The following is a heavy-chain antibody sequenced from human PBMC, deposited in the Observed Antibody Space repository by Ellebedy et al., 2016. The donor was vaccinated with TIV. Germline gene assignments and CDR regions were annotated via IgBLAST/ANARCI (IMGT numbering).Heavy chain of an antibody. Sequence: PGGSLTLSCVASAFTFTGHGMSWVRHAPAKGLEWVSYISSTGPMIYSADAVKGRFTISRDNAKKSVYLQMNSLRDDDTAVYYCVRKSSFDYWGQGTLDTVSS. CDR2: ISSTGPMI. V-gene: IGHV3-48*02. J-gene: IGHJ4*02. CDR3: VRKSSFDY. CDR1: AFTFTGHG.